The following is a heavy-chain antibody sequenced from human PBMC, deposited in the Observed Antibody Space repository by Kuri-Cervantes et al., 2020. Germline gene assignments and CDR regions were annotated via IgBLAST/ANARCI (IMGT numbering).Heavy chain of an antibody. CDR3: GRGGHVMDV. V-gene: IGHV3-7*01. CDR2: IKQDGSQI. Sequence: GGSLRLSCAASGFTFDDYAMHWVRQAPGKGLEWVANIKQDGSQIHYLDSVKGRFTISRDNAKNSLYLQMNSLRAEDTADYYCGRGGHVMDVWGQGTTVTVSS. CDR1: GFTFDDYA. J-gene: IGHJ6*02.